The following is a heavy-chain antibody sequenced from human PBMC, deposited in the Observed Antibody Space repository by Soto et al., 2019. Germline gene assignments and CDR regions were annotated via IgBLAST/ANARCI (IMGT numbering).Heavy chain of an antibody. J-gene: IGHJ3*02. Sequence: QVQLRESGPGLVKPSQTLSLTCTVSGGSISSGGYYWSWIRQHPGKGLEWIGYIYYSGSTYYNPSLKSRVTISVDTSKNQFSLKLSSVTAADTAVYYCARDRMVRGVMDAFDIWGQGTMVTVSS. CDR1: GGSISSGGYY. CDR3: ARDRMVRGVMDAFDI. V-gene: IGHV4-31*03. CDR2: IYYSGST. D-gene: IGHD3-10*01.